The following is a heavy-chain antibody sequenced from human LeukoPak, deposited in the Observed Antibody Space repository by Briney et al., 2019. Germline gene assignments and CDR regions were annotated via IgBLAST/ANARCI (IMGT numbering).Heavy chain of an antibody. CDR2: ISSSSSYI. D-gene: IGHD5-18*01. CDR1: GFTFSSYS. V-gene: IGHV3-21*01. J-gene: IGHJ4*02. Sequence: GGSLRLSCAASGFTFSSYSMNWVRQAPGKGLEWVSSISSSSSYIYYADSVKGRFTISRDNAKNSLYLQMNSLRAEDTAVYYCAREWRGYRTLRAFDYCREGTVVTVSS. CDR3: AREWRGYRTLRAFDY.